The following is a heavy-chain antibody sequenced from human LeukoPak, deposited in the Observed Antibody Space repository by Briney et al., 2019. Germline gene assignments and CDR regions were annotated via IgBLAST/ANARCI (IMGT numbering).Heavy chain of an antibody. CDR1: GGTFSNYA. Sequence: ASVKVSYQASGGTFSNYAIRWVRPAPGQGLEWMGGIIPIFGTAIYAQEFQGRVTTTADESTSTAYMEMSRLRSEDTAVYYCASGIAAAGNNYYYYCGMDVWGQGTTVTVSS. J-gene: IGHJ6*02. CDR3: ASGIAAAGNNYYYYCGMDV. D-gene: IGHD6-13*01. CDR2: IIPIFGTA. V-gene: IGHV1-69*13.